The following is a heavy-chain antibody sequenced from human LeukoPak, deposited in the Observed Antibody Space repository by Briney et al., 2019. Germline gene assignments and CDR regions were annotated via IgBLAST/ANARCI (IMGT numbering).Heavy chain of an antibody. CDR3: ARKAQGAFDI. Sequence: SQTLSLTCAISGDSVSSNGVAWNWLRQSPSRGLEWLGRTYYRSKWYNDYAVSVKSRITINPDTSKNQFSLQLNSVTPEDTAVYYCARKAQGAFDIWGQGTMVTVSS. J-gene: IGHJ3*02. CDR2: TYYRSKWYN. CDR1: GDSVSSNGVA. V-gene: IGHV6-1*01.